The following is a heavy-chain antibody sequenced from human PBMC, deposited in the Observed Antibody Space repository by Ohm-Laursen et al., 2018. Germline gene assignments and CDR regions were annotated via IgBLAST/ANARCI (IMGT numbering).Heavy chain of an antibody. CDR3: ASNSDYRFDY. J-gene: IGHJ4*02. D-gene: IGHD5-12*01. CDR2: INEDGSDK. V-gene: IGHV3-7*01. Sequence: GSLRLSCAASGFTFRSFWMSWVRQAPGKGLEWVANINEDGSDKFYVDSVKGRFTISRDNAKNSLYLQMNSLRAEDTAVCYCASNSDYRFDYWGQGTLVTVSS. CDR1: GFTFRSFW.